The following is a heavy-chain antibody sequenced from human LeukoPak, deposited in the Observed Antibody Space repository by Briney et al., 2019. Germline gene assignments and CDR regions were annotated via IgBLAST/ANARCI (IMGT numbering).Heavy chain of an antibody. CDR3: ARASLVVVITTVDY. CDR1: GFTFSSYA. D-gene: IGHD3-22*01. J-gene: IGHJ4*02. V-gene: IGHV3-30*04. Sequence: PGRSLRLSCAASGFTFSSYAMHWVRQAPDKGLEWVAVISYDGSNKYYADSVKGRFTISRDNSKNTLYLQMNSLRAEDTAVYYCARASLVVVITTVDYWGQGTLVTVSS. CDR2: ISYDGSNK.